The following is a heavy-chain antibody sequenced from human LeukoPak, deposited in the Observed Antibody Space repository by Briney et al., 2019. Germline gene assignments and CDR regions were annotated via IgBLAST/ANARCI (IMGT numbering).Heavy chain of an antibody. D-gene: IGHD3-3*01. Sequence: SETLSLTCTVSGGSISSGGYYWSWSRQHPGXXXXXXXYIYYSGSTYYNPSLKSRVTISVDTSKNQFSLKLSSVTAADTAVYYCARDSTIFGVVRAFDIWGQGTMVTVSS. V-gene: IGHV4-31*03. CDR1: GGSISSGGYY. CDR2: IYYSGST. J-gene: IGHJ3*02. CDR3: ARDSTIFGVVRAFDI.